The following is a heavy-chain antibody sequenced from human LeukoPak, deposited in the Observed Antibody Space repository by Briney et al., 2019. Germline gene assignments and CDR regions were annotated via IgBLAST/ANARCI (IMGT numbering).Heavy chain of an antibody. J-gene: IGHJ6*03. D-gene: IGHD3-10*01. CDR2: ISYDGSNK. Sequence: GGSLRLSCAASGFTFSSYAMHWVRQAPGKGLEWVAVISYDGSNKYYADSVKGQFTISRDNSKNTLYLQMNSLRAEDTAVYYCASGYYMDVWGKGTTVTVSS. V-gene: IGHV3-30-3*01. CDR3: ASGYYMDV. CDR1: GFTFSSYA.